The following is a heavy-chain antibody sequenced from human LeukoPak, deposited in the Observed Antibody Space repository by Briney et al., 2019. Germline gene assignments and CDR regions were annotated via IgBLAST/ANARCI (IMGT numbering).Heavy chain of an antibody. V-gene: IGHV1-18*01. J-gene: IGHJ4*02. D-gene: IGHD2-2*01. CDR3: AREVQSCTSTTCYLPFDY. Sequence: GASVKVSCKASGYTFAIYGITWVRQAPGQGLEWMGWISAHNGNTNYAQKFQGRVTMTTDTSTSTAYMELRSLRSDDTAVYYCAREVQSCTSTTCYLPFDYWGQGPLVTVSS. CDR2: ISAHNGNT. CDR1: GYTFAIYG.